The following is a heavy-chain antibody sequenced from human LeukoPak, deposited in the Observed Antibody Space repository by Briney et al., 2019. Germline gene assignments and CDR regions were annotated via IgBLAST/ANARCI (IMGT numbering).Heavy chain of an antibody. V-gene: IGHV4-59*01. D-gene: IGHD3-22*01. CDR1: GGSISSYY. J-gene: IGHJ4*02. CDR3: ARLAGYYDSSGYYPDY. Sequence: PSETLSLTCTVSGGSISSYYWSWIRQPPAKGLEWIGYIYYSGSTNYNPSLKSRVTISVDTSKNQFSLKLSSVTAADTAVYYCARLAGYYDSSGYYPDYWGQGTLVTVSS. CDR2: IYYSGST.